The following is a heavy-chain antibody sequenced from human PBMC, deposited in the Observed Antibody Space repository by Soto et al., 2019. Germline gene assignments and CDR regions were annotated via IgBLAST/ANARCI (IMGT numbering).Heavy chain of an antibody. Sequence: PGGSLRLSCAASGFTFSSYSMNWVRQAPGKRLKWVSYISSSSSTIYYADSVKGRFTISRDNAKNSLYLQMNSLRDEDTAVYYCLRDGLRFLEWTDYYYYGMDVWGQGTTVTVSS. J-gene: IGHJ6*02. CDR3: LRDGLRFLEWTDYYYYGMDV. D-gene: IGHD3-3*01. CDR2: ISSSSSTI. V-gene: IGHV3-48*02. CDR1: GFTFSSYS.